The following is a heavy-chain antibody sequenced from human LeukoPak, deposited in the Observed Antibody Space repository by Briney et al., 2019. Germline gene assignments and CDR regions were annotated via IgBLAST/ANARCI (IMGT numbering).Heavy chain of an antibody. Sequence: SVNVSCKLSGGTFISYAISWVRQAPGRGREWMGRIIPIFGTANYAQNFQGRVTITTDEITRTAYMELSSLRSEDTAVYYCARDPGSLDTAMAFDYWGQGTLVTVSS. J-gene: IGHJ4*02. CDR3: ARDPGSLDTAMAFDY. V-gene: IGHV1-69*05. D-gene: IGHD5-18*01. CDR1: GGTFISYA. CDR2: IIPIFGTA.